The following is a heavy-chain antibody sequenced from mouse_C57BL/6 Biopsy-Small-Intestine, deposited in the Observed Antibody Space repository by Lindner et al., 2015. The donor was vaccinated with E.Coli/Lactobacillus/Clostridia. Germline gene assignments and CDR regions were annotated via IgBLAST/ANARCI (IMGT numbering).Heavy chain of an antibody. V-gene: IGHV14-4*01. CDR1: GFNIKDDY. CDR2: IDPENGDT. D-gene: IGHD2-13*01. Sequence: VQLQESGAELVRPGASVKLSCTASGFNIKDDYMHWVKQRPEQGLEWIGWIDPENGDTEYASKFQGKATITADTSSNTAYLHLSSLTSGDTAVYYCTPLWRRTGYWGQGTLVTVSA. J-gene: IGHJ3*01. CDR3: TPLWRRTGY.